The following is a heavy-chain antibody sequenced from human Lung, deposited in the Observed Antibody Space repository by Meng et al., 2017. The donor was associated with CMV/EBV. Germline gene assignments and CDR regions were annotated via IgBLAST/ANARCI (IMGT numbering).Heavy chain of an antibody. CDR3: AREASGSYYAFYFDH. CDR2: ISGNGNTI. J-gene: IGHJ4*02. D-gene: IGHD1-26*01. Sequence: SCAASGFSFSDHYMSWIRQAPGKGLEWVSYISGNGNTIYYADSVKGRFTISRDNAMNSLYLQMNSMRVEDTAVYYCAREASGSYYAFYFDHWGQGXLVTVSS. V-gene: IGHV3-11*04. CDR1: GFSFSDHY.